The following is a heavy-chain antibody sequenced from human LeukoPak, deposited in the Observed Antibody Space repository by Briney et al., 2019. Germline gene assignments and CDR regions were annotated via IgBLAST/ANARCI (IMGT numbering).Heavy chain of an antibody. J-gene: IGHJ3*01. Sequence: PSETLSLTCTVSGGSINNSSSEYWALIRQPPGKGLDRIGNIYYTGSSYYTSSLKSRVTMSVDTSKNVFSLTLKSLTSADTAVYYCARHLEYTTSGKAFDVWGQGTLVSVSS. CDR1: GGSINNSSSEY. CDR3: ARHLEYTTSGKAFDV. CDR2: IYYTGSS. V-gene: IGHV4-39*01. D-gene: IGHD3-3*01.